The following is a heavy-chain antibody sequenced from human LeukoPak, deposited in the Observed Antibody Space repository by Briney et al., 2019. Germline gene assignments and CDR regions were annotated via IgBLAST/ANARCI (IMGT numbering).Heavy chain of an antibody. CDR2: ISGSGDST. CDR1: GFTFNSYT. Sequence: GGSLRLSCVASGFTFNSYTMRWVRQAPGKGLEWVSAISGSGDSTYYADSVKGRFTISRDNSKNTLYLQMHSLRVEDTAVYYCARGSLLWFGELTYGMDVWGQGTTVTASS. J-gene: IGHJ6*02. V-gene: IGHV3-23*01. D-gene: IGHD3-10*01. CDR3: ARGSLLWFGELTYGMDV.